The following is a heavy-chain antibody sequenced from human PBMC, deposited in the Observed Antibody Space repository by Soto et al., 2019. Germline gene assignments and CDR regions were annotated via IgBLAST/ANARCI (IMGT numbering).Heavy chain of an antibody. D-gene: IGHD3-3*01. V-gene: IGHV4-30-4*01. J-gene: IGHJ6*02. CDR2: IYYSGST. CDR1: GGPITSGDSY. Sequence: PSETLSLTCTFSGGPITSGDSYWGWIPNPPGKGLEVIGYIYYSGSTYYNPSLKSRVTISVDTSKNQFSLKLSSVTAADTAVYYCARDESYYDFWSGYWAQHGMDVWGQGTTVTVSS. CDR3: ARDESYYDFWSGYWAQHGMDV.